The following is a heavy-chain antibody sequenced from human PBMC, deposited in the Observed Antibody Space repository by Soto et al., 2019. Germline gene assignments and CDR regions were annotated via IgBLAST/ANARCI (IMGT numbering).Heavy chain of an antibody. CDR2: ISPYTGNT. CDR3: LXVDXYXTPTPQDV. CDR1: GYIFVNYG. D-gene: IGHD3-3*01. J-gene: IGHJ6*02. V-gene: IGHV1-18*01. Sequence: QVQLVQSGDEVKKPGASVKVSCKASGYIFVNYGIAWVRQAPGQGLEWMGRISPYTGNTHSATKIQGRLTMTKDTXTXXXNXXXXXXXSXXXXXXXXLXVDXYXTPTPQDVWGQGTTVTVSS.